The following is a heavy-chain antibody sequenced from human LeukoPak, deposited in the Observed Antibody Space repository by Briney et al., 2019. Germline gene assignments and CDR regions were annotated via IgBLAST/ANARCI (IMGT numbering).Heavy chain of an antibody. D-gene: IGHD3-22*01. Sequence: GGSLRLSCAASGFTFSNAWMSWVRQAPGKGLEWVGRIKSNTDGGTADYAAPVKGRFTISRDDSKNTLYLQMNSLKTEDTAVYYCTTGAYYDQPSWGQGTLVTVSS. J-gene: IGHJ4*02. V-gene: IGHV3-15*01. CDR3: TTGAYYDQPS. CDR2: IKSNTDGGTA. CDR1: GFTFSNAW.